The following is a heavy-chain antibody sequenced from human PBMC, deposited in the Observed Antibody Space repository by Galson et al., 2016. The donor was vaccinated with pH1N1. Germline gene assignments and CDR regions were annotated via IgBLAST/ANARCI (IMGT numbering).Heavy chain of an antibody. J-gene: IGHJ3*01. Sequence: SVKVSCKASGGTFSSYSFHWVRQAPGQGLEWMGGINPLFGPADYAQKFQGRVTITTDESKTTAYMELSRLRSEDTAVYFCAMPDYNNGVAFNVWGQGTVVTVSS. D-gene: IGHD2-8*01. V-gene: IGHV1-69*05. CDR3: AMPDYNNGVAFNV. CDR2: INPLFGPA. CDR1: GGTFSSYS.